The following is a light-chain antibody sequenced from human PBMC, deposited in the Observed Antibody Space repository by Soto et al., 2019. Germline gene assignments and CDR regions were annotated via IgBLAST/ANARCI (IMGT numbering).Light chain of an antibody. J-gene: IGKJ2*01. CDR1: QSINKW. CDR3: QQYDSSSPT. Sequence: DILLTQSPSTLSASVGDRVTISCRASQSINKWLAWYQHKPGKAPNLLIYEVSTLHSGVPSRFSGSGSGTEFTLTISSLRPDDFATYYCQQYDSSSPTFGQGTKLEIK. CDR2: EVS. V-gene: IGKV1-5*03.